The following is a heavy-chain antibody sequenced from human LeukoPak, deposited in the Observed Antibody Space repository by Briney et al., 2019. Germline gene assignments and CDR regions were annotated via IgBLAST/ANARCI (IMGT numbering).Heavy chain of an antibody. CDR1: GFTFSSYG. CDR3: ARDSSEFRSLIPH. CDR2: ISYDGSNK. V-gene: IGHV3-30*03. Sequence: GGSLRLSCAASGFTFSSYGMHWVRQAPGKGLEWVAVISYDGSNKYYADSVKGRFTISRDNSKNTPYLQMNSLRSEDTAVYYCARDSSEFRSLIPHWGQGTLVTVSS. D-gene: IGHD2-21*01. J-gene: IGHJ1*01.